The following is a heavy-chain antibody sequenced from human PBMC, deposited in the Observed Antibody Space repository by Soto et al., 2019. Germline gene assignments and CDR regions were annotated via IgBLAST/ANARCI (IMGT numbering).Heavy chain of an antibody. V-gene: IGHV3-23*01. D-gene: IGHD2-21*02. J-gene: IGHJ4*02. CDR1: GFSCSSLA. Sequence: GGSLRLSCAASGFSCSSLAMSGVRQAPGKGLEWVSSISGRGVDTLYADSVKGRFTISRDNSRNTLYLQVNSLRAEDTAVYYCAKDQTDVTLFDYWGQGTLVTVSS. CDR2: ISGRGVDT. CDR3: AKDQTDVTLFDY.